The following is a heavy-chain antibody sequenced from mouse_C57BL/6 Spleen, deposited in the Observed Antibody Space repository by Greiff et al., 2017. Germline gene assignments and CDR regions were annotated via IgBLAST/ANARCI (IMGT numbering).Heavy chain of an antibody. J-gene: IGHJ3*01. Sequence: EVQLQQSGPELVKPGASVKMSCKASGYTFTDYNMHWVKQSHGKSLEWIGYINPNNGGTSYNQKFKGKDTLHVNKSSSTAYMELRSLTSEDSAVYYCARDTTVVATRFAYWGQGTLVTVSA. CDR1: GYTFTDYN. CDR2: INPNNGGT. V-gene: IGHV1-22*01. CDR3: ARDTTVVATRFAY. D-gene: IGHD1-1*01.